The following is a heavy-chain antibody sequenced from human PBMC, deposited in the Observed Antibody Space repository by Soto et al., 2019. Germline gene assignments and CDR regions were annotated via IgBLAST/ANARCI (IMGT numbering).Heavy chain of an antibody. V-gene: IGHV1-69*13. D-gene: IGHD3-10*01. J-gene: IGHJ5*02. CDR3: ATAVAYYYGSGSRSWFDP. CDR2: IIPIFGTA. Sequence: GASVKVSCKASGGTFSSYAISWVRQAPGQGLEWMGGIIPIFGTANYAQKFQGRVTITADESTSTAYMELSSLRSEDTAAYYFATAVAYYYGSGSRSWFDPWGQGTLVTVSS. CDR1: GGTFSSYA.